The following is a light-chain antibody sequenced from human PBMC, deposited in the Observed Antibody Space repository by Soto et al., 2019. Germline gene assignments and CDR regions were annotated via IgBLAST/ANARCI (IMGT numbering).Light chain of an antibody. CDR3: QHYVSSPCT. CDR1: QSLSSPS. V-gene: IGKV3-20*01. Sequence: EIVLTQSPGTLSLSPGERATLSCRASQSLSSPSLAWYQQNPGQAPRLLMYGASNRATGIPDRFSGSGSGTDFTLTISRLEPEDFAVYYCQHYVSSPCTFGQGTKVEVK. CDR2: GAS. J-gene: IGKJ1*01.